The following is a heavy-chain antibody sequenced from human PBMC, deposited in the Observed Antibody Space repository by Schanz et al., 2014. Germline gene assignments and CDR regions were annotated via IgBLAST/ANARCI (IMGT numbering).Heavy chain of an antibody. Sequence: QVQLVQSGAEVKKPGASVKVSCRASGYPFTNFFLHWVRQAPGQGLEWMGRIIPSLGLAKYEQKFQDKVTITADTSTTTAYMELSGLRSEDTAVYYCARDRLECGAECYSVEVFEIWGQGTLVIVSS. D-gene: IGHD2-21*01. J-gene: IGHJ4*02. V-gene: IGHV1-69*09. CDR2: IIPSLGLA. CDR3: ARDRLECGAECYSVEVFEI. CDR1: GYPFTNFF.